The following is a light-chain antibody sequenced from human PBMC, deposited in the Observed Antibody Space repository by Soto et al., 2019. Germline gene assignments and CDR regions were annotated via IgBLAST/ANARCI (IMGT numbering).Light chain of an antibody. V-gene: IGKV1-5*01. CDR3: QPYNSYSWLT. Sequence: DIPLTQSPSTLSASVGDRVTITCRASQSINYWLAWYQQKPGKAPKLLIYDASSLKSGVPSRFSGSGSGTEFTLTISSLQPDDFATYYCQPYNSYSWLTFGGGTKVEIK. J-gene: IGKJ4*01. CDR2: DAS. CDR1: QSINYW.